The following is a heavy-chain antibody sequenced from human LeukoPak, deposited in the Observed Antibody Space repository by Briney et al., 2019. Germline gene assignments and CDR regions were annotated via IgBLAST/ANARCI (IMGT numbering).Heavy chain of an antibody. CDR3: SRHDLALVSARPFQQ. CDR1: GGSITSSPYY. CDR2: IYYSGSS. V-gene: IGHV4-39*01. D-gene: IGHD2-21*02. Sequence: KPSETLSLTCTVSGGSITSSPYYWGWIRQPPGKGLEWIASIYYSGSSYYNPSLQSRVTISVDTSKNHFSLKLSSVTAADTAVYYCSRHDLALVSARPFQQWGQGTLVTVSS. J-gene: IGHJ1*01.